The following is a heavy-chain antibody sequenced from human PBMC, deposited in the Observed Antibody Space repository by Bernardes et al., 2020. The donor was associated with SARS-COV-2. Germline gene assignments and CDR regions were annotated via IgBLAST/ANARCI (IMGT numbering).Heavy chain of an antibody. Sequence: GGSLRLSCAASGFTFSTYWMTWVRQSPGKGLVWVSRIMNDGSDSYYADSVEGRFTISRDNAKNILFLQMDGLRGEDTAVYYCAREQKVARPEYCGLDVWGQSTTVTVSS. D-gene: IGHD6-6*01. CDR2: IMNDGSDS. V-gene: IGHV3-74*01. J-gene: IGHJ6*02. CDR1: GFTFSTYW. CDR3: AREQKVARPEYCGLDV.